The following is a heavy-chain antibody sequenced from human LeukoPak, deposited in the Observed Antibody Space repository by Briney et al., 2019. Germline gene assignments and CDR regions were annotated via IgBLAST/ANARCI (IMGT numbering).Heavy chain of an antibody. D-gene: IGHD5-18*01. J-gene: IGHJ4*02. V-gene: IGHV5-51*01. CDR2: VDPSDSET. CDR3: ARQTAMGRSGDY. Sequence: GESLKISCKASGYTFTSYWIGWVRQMPGKGLEWMGIVDPSDSETRYTPSFQGQVTISVDKSLTTTYLQWNSLKASDTAMYYCARQTAMGRSGDYWGQGALVTVSS. CDR1: GYTFTSYW.